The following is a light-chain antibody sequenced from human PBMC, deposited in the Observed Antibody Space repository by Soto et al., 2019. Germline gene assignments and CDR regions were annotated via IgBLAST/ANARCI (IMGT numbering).Light chain of an antibody. V-gene: IGKV1-5*01. CDR2: DAS. CDR3: QQYNTYSAWT. Sequence: DIRMTQSPSTLSASVGDRVTITCRASQSIRTWLAWYQQKPGKAPNLLIYDASNLRSGVPSRFSGSGSGTDFTLTISSLQPDDFATYFCQQYNTYSAWTFGQGTKVEVK. J-gene: IGKJ1*01. CDR1: QSIRTW.